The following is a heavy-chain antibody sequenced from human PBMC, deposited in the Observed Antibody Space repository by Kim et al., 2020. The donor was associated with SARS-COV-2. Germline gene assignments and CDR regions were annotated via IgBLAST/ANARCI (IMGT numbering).Heavy chain of an antibody. CDR2: IYHSGST. Sequence: SETLSLTCAVSGGSISSSNWWSWVRQPPGKGLEWIGEIYHSGSTNYNPSLKSRVTISVDKSKNQFSLKLSSVTAADTAVYYCARERLEYSSSRWFDPWGQGTLVTVSS. D-gene: IGHD6-6*01. CDR1: GGSISSSNW. J-gene: IGHJ5*02. CDR3: ARERLEYSSSRWFDP. V-gene: IGHV4-4*02.